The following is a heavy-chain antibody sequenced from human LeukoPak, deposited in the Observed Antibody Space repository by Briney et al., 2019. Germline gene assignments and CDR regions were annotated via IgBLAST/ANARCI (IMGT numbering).Heavy chain of an antibody. CDR2: IWYDGSNK. CDR3: ARSDIVATIPRY. V-gene: IGHV3-33*01. CDR1: GFTFSSYG. D-gene: IGHD5-12*01. Sequence: GRSLRLSCAASGFTFSSYGMHWVRQAPGKGLEWVGVIWYDGSNKYYADSVKGRFTISRDNSKNTLYLQMNSLRAEDTAVYYCARSDIVATIPRYWGQGTLVTVSS. J-gene: IGHJ4*02.